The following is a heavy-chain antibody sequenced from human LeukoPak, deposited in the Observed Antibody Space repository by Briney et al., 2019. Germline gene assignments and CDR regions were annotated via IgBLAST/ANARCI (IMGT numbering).Heavy chain of an antibody. Sequence: GGSLRLSCAASGFTFSSYSMNWVRQAPGKGLEWVSSTSSSSSYIYYADSVKGRFTISRDNAKNSLYLQMNSLRAEDTAVYYCARVSVGMATIAPFDYWGQGTLVTVSS. CDR1: GFTFSSYS. CDR2: TSSSSSYI. J-gene: IGHJ4*02. CDR3: ARVSVGMATIAPFDY. D-gene: IGHD5-24*01. V-gene: IGHV3-21*01.